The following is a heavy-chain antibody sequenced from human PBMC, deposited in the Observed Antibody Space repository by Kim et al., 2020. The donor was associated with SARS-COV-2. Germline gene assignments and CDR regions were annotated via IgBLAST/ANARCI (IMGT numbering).Heavy chain of an antibody. V-gene: IGHV4-34*01. CDR3: ARAADRVGC. Sequence: SETLSLTCAVYGGSFSGYYWSWIRQPPGKGLEWVGVINHSGSSNYNQSLKSRVTITVETSKNQNSLKLSSVTAADAAVSYCARAADRVGCWGQGTLVPV. CDR2: INHSGSS. J-gene: IGHJ1*01. CDR1: GGSFSGYY. D-gene: IGHD3-22*01.